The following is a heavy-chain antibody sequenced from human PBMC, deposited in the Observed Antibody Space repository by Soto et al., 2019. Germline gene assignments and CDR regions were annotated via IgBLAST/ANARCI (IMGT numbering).Heavy chain of an antibody. V-gene: IGHV3-21*01. CDR1: GFTFSSYS. Sequence: EVQLVESGGGLVKPGGSLRLSCAASGFTFSSYSRNWVRQAPGKGLEWVSSISSSSSYIYYADSVKGRFTISRDNAKNSLYLQMNSLRAEDTAVYYCARDFAEGDRTFDYWGQGTLVTVSS. J-gene: IGHJ4*02. CDR3: ARDFAEGDRTFDY. CDR2: ISSSSSYI. D-gene: IGHD2-21*02.